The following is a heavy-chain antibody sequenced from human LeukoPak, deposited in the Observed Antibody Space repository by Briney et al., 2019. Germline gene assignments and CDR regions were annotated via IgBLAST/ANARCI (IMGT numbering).Heavy chain of an antibody. V-gene: IGHV4-4*02. Sequence: PSETLSLTCAVSGGSISSSNWWSWVRQPPGKGLEWIGEIYHSGSTNYNPSLKSRVTISVDKSKNQSSLKLSSVTAADTAVYYCARGGRRYSYGYNAEYFQHWGQGTLVTVSS. D-gene: IGHD5-18*01. CDR3: ARGGRRYSYGYNAEYFQH. J-gene: IGHJ1*01. CDR2: IYHSGST. CDR1: GGSISSSNW.